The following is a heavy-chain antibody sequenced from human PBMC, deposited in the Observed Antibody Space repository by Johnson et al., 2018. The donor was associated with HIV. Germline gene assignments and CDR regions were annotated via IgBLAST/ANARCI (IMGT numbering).Heavy chain of an antibody. V-gene: IGHV3-11*01. D-gene: IGHD3-10*01. CDR3: AKVMDYYARGAFDF. CDR2: ISSSGSII. J-gene: IGHJ3*01. Sequence: QEQLVESGGGLVQPGGSLRLSCAASGFTFSDYYMSWIRQAPGKGLEWVSYISSSGSIIYYGDSVKGRFTISRDDSRNTLYVQMNSLRAEDTAIYYCAKVMDYYARGAFDFWGQGTMVTVSS. CDR1: GFTFSDYY.